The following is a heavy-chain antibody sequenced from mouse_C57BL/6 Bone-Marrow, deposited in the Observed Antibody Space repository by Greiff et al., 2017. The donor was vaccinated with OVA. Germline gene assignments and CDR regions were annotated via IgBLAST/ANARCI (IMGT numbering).Heavy chain of an antibody. D-gene: IGHD1-1*02. CDR3: TTEPYGDYFDY. CDR2: IDPEGGDT. CDR1: GFNIKDYY. V-gene: IGHV14-1*01. Sequence: EVKLQQSGAELVRPGASVKLSCTASGFNIKDYYMHWVKQRPEQGLAWIGRIDPEGGDTEYAPKFQGKATMTADTSSNPAYLQLSSLTSEDTAVYYCTTEPYGDYFDYWGQGTTLTVSS. J-gene: IGHJ2*01.